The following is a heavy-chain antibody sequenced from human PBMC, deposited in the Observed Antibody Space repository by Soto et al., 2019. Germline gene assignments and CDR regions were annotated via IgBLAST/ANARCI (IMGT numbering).Heavy chain of an antibody. CDR3: VGSLMSRAMESFDY. CDR2: ISYTVDA. D-gene: IGHD5-18*01. Sequence: HVQLQESGPGLVKPSEPLSLTCSVSAGSISRYYWGWVRQSPGEGLEWIAHISYTVDAPYNPSLKSRVTISLDTSKNPIALRLMSVTAADTAVYYCVGSLMSRAMESFDYWGQGTLVTVTS. V-gene: IGHV4-59*01. J-gene: IGHJ4*02. CDR1: AGSISRYY.